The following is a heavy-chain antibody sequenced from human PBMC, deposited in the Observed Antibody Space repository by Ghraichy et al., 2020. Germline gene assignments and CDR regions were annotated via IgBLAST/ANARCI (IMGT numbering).Heavy chain of an antibody. CDR1: GFTFSSAW. J-gene: IGHJ4*02. V-gene: IGHV3-15*01. CDR2: FRAKTDGGTT. D-gene: IGHD2-2*01. CDR3: VADSPVPLAQIDY. Sequence: GGSLRLSCAASGFTFSSAWMSWVRQAPGKGLEWVGRFRAKTDGGTTEYAAPVKGRFTISRDDSKNTLYLQMNNLKTEDTAVYYGVADSPVPLAQIDYWGQGTLVTVSS.